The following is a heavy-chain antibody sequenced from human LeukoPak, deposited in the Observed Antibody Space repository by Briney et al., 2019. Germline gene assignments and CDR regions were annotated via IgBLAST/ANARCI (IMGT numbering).Heavy chain of an antibody. CDR2: ISWNSGSI. Sequence: GGSLRLSCAASGFTFDDYAMHWVRQAPGKGLEWVSGISWNSGSIHYADSVKGRFTISRDNAKNSLYLQMNSLRAEDTALYYCAKDFGSSWYYFDYWGQGTLSPSPQ. CDR1: GFTFDDYA. J-gene: IGHJ4*02. V-gene: IGHV3-9*01. D-gene: IGHD6-13*01. CDR3: AKDFGSSWYYFDY.